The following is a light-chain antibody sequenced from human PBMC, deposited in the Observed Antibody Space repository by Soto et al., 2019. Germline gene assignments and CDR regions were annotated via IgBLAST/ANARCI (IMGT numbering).Light chain of an antibody. CDR3: SSCTSSSTLV. J-gene: IGLJ2*01. Sequence: QSALTQPASVSGSPGQSITISCTGTSSDVGGYNFVSWYQQHPGKAPKLMIYDVTNRPSGVSNRFSGSKSGNTASLTISGLQAEVEADYYCSSCTSSSTLVFGGGTKLTVL. V-gene: IGLV2-14*01. CDR2: DVT. CDR1: SSDVGGYNF.